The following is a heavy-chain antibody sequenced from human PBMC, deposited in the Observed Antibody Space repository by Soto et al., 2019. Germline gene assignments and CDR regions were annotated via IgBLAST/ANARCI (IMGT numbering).Heavy chain of an antibody. D-gene: IGHD4-17*01. CDR2: IYYSGST. CDR3: AGDYGGNSRFDP. V-gene: IGHV4-31*03. Sequence: SETLSLTCTVSGGSISSGGYYWSWIRQHPGKGLEWIGYIYYSGSTYYNPSLKSRVTISVDTSKNQFSLKLSSVTAADTAVYYCAGDYGGNSRFDPWGQGTLVTVSS. J-gene: IGHJ5*02. CDR1: GGSISSGGYY.